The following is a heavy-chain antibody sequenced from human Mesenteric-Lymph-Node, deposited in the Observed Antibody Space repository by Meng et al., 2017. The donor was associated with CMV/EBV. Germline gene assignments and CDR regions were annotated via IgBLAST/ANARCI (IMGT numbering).Heavy chain of an antibody. CDR3: ARDRMPNGIFLGMDV. CDR1: GFTFRTYT. J-gene: IGHJ6*02. D-gene: IGHD2/OR15-2a*01. V-gene: IGHV3-21*01. Sequence: GESLKISCAASGFTFRTYTMNWGRQAPGKGLEWGSSITRSSTYIYYADSAKGRFTISRDNAKNSLYLQMSSLRADDTAVYYCARDRMPNGIFLGMDVWGLGTSVTVSS. CDR2: ITRSSTYI.